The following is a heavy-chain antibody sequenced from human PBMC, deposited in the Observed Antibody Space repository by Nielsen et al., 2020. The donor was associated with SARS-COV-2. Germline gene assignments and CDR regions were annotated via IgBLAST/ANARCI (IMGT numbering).Heavy chain of an antibody. CDR3: ARARSGWYDY. CDR1: GFTFSSYS. V-gene: IGHV3-21*01. D-gene: IGHD6-19*01. CDR2: ISSSSSYI. J-gene: IGHJ4*02. Sequence: GESLKISCAASGFTFSSYSMNWVRQAPGKGLEWVSSISSSSSYIYYADSVKGRFTISRDNAKNSLYLQMNSLRAEDTAVYYCARARSGWYDYWGQGTLVTVSS.